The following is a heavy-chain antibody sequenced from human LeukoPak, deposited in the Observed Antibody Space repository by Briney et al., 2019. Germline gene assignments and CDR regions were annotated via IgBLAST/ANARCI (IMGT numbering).Heavy chain of an antibody. CDR2: IIPIFGTA. CDR1: GGTFSSYA. V-gene: IGHV1-69*06. Sequence: GSSVKVSCKASGGTFSSYAISWVRQAPGQGLEWMGRIIPIFGTANYAQKFQGRVTITADKSTSTAYMELSSLRSEDTAVYYCAGDLSTYYYDSTGPGDYWGQGTLVTVSS. CDR3: AGDLSTYYYDSTGPGDY. J-gene: IGHJ4*02. D-gene: IGHD3-22*01.